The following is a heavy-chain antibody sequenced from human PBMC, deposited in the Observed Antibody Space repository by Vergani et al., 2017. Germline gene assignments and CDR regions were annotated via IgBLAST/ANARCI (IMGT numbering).Heavy chain of an antibody. V-gene: IGHV3-7*01. CDR1: GFTFSSYW. J-gene: IGHJ4*02. CDR3: ARDYGDSFDY. D-gene: IGHD4-17*01. CDR2: IQLDGSEE. Sequence: EVQLVESGGGLVQPGGSLRLSCAASGFTFSSYWMSWVRQAPGKGLEWVANIQLDGSEEDYVDSVKGRFTISRDNAKNSLYLQMNSLRAEDTTVYYCARDYGDSFDYWGQGTLVTVSS.